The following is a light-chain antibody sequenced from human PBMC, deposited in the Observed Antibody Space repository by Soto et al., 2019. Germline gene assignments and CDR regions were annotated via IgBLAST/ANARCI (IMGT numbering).Light chain of an antibody. CDR3: CSFAGSYTLYV. Sequence: SALTQPRSVSGSPGQSVTISCTGTSSDVGGYSYVSWFQQHPGKAPKLMIYDVSKRPSGVPDRFSGSKSGNTASLTISGLQAEDEADYYCCSFAGSYTLYVFGTGTKLTVL. V-gene: IGLV2-11*01. J-gene: IGLJ1*01. CDR1: SSDVGGYSY. CDR2: DVS.